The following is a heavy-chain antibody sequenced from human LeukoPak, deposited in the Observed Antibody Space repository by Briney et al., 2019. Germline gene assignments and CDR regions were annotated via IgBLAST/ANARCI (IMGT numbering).Heavy chain of an antibody. CDR2: IFISGIT. CDR3: ARDKYYYDTSGSNPVFDS. CDR1: GGSIGSGSHY. D-gene: IGHD3-22*01. J-gene: IGHJ4*02. Sequence: SETLSLTCTVSGGSIGSGSHYWSWIRQPAGKGLEWIGRIFISGITNYNPSLRSRVTISVDTSKNQFSLRLSSVTAADTALYYCARDKYYYDTSGSNPVFDSWGQGTLVTVSS. V-gene: IGHV4-61*02.